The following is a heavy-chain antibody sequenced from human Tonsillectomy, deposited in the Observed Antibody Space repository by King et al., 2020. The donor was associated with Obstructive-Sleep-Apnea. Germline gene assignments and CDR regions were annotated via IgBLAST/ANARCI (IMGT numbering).Heavy chain of an antibody. J-gene: IGHJ4*02. CDR3: ARHRGVEDYGGYGDYFDY. D-gene: IGHD5-12*01. V-gene: IGHV4-59*08. CDR1: GSSISNYY. CDR2: MYYSGNT. Sequence: QLQESGPGLVKPSETLSLTCTVSGSSISNYYWSWIRQPPGKGLEWIGYMYYSGNTNFHPSLKSRVTISADTSKIQFSLSLTSVTAADTAVYYCARHRGVEDYGGYGDYFDYWGQGTLVTVSS.